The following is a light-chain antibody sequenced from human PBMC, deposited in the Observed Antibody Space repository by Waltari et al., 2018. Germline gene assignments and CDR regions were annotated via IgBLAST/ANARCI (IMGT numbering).Light chain of an antibody. CDR3: CSYSHADTLI. CDR1: DSDVGTYHL. J-gene: IGLJ2*01. Sequence: QSALTQPASVSGSPGQSITISCTGSDSDVGTYHLLSWFQQHPGRAPKVIISEASKRPSGISDRFSGSKSGNTASLTISGLQAEDEAHYYCCSYSHADTLIFGGGTKLTVL. V-gene: IGLV2-23*01. CDR2: EAS.